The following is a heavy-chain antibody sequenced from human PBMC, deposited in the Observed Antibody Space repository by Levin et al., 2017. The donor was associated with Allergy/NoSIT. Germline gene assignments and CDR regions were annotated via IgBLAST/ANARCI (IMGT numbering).Heavy chain of an antibody. CDR3: ARKYYYDSRGFDP. V-gene: IGHV4-4*02. CDR1: GGSISSTNW. CDR2: IYHSGSA. Sequence: TLSLTCAVSGGSISSTNWWSWVRQPPGKGLEWIGEIYHSGSANYNPSLKSRVTISVDKSKNQFSLKLSSVTAADTAVYYCARKYYYDSRGFDPWGQGTLVTVSS. D-gene: IGHD3-22*01. J-gene: IGHJ5*02.